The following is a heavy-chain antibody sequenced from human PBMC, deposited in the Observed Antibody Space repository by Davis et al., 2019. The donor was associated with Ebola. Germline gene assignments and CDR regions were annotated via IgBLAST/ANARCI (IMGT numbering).Heavy chain of an antibody. D-gene: IGHD6-6*01. CDR3: ARDRIAGSSSFSYYYGMDV. CDR2: IHHSGST. Sequence: MPSETLSLTCAVYGGSFSGYYWSWIRQPPGKGLEWIGEIHHSGSTNYNPSLKSRVTISVDTSKNQFSLKLSSVTAADTAVYYCARDRIAGSSSFSYYYGMDVWGQGTTVTVSS. CDR1: GGSFSGYY. V-gene: IGHV4-34*01. J-gene: IGHJ6*02.